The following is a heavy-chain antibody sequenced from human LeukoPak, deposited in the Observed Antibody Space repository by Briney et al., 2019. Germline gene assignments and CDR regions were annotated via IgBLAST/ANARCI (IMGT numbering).Heavy chain of an antibody. CDR3: ARGGRGYFDY. D-gene: IGHD3-10*01. V-gene: IGHV4-34*01. J-gene: IGHJ4*02. Sequence: GSLRLSCAASGFTFSSYAMHWIRQPPGKGLEWIGEINHSGSTNYNPSLKSRVTISVDTSKNQFSLKLSSVTAADTAVYYCARGGRGYFDYWGQGTLVTVSS. CDR2: INHSGST. CDR1: GFTFSSYA.